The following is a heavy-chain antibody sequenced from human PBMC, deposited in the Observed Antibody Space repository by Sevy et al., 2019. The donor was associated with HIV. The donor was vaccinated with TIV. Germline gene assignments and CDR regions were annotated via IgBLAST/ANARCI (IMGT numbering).Heavy chain of an antibody. CDR1: GGSISSGGYY. J-gene: IGHJ6*02. CDR3: ARGSGEAYYYYYYGMDV. Sequence: SETLSLTCTVSGGSISSGGYYWSWIRQHPGKGLEWIGYIYYSGSTYYNPSLKSRVTISVDTSKNRVSLKLSSVTAADTVRYYCARGSGEAYYYYYYGMDVWGQGTTVTVSS. CDR2: IYYSGST. V-gene: IGHV4-31*03.